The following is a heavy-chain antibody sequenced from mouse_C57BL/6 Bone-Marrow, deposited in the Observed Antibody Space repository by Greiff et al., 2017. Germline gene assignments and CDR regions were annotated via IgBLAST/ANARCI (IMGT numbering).Heavy chain of an antibody. CDR1: GYTFTNYW. CDR2: IYPGGGYT. CDR3: AREGLRRGGFAY. D-gene: IGHD2-4*01. J-gene: IGHJ3*01. Sequence: QVQLQQSGAELVRPGTSVKMSCKASGYTFTNYWIGWAKQRPGHGLEWIGDIYPGGGYTNYNEKFKGKATLTADKSYSTAYRQFSSLTSEDSAIYDCAREGLRRGGFAYWGQGTLVTVSA. V-gene: IGHV1-63*01.